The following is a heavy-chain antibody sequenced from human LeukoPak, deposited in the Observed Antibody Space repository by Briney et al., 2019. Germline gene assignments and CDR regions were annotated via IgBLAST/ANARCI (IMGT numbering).Heavy chain of an antibody. CDR3: ARATDRYYDSSGYQN. Sequence: GGSLRLSCVASGFTLSNDFMSWVRQAPGKGLEWVSVLYRGGTIYYADSVKGRFTISRDNAKNTLYLQMNSLRAEDTAVYYCARATDRYYDSSGYQNWGQGTLVTVSS. CDR2: LYRGGTI. CDR1: GFTLSNDF. V-gene: IGHV3-66*01. D-gene: IGHD3-22*01. J-gene: IGHJ4*02.